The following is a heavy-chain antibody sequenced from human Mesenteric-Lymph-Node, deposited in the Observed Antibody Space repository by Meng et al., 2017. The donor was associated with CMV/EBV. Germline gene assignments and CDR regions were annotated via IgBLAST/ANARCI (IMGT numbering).Heavy chain of an antibody. CDR3: ARGTAVAGTSDY. CDR1: DYY. D-gene: IGHD6-19*01. J-gene: IGHJ4*02. CDR2: IYYSGAM. Sequence: DYYMHWIRQPPGKGLEWIGYIYYSGAMFFTPSLKSRLMMSLDTSKNQFSLKLSSVTAADTAVYYCARGTAVAGTSDYWGQGTLVTVSS. V-gene: IGHV4-30-4*08.